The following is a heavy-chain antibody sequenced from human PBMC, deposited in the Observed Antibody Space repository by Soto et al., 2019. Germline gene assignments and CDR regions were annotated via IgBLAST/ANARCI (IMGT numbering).Heavy chain of an antibody. J-gene: IGHJ4*02. CDR3: AKDAPMMDY. V-gene: IGHV3-30*18. Sequence: QVQLVESGGGVVQPGRSLRLSCAASGFTFSSYGMHWVRQAPGKGLEWVAVISYDGSNKYYADSVKGRFTISRDNSKNTLYLQMNSLSAEDTAVYYCAKDAPMMDYWGQGTLVTVSS. CDR2: ISYDGSNK. D-gene: IGHD3-22*01. CDR1: GFTFSSYG.